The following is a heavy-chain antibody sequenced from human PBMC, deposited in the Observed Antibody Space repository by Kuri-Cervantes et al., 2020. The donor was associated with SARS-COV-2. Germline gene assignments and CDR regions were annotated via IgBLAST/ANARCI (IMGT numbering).Heavy chain of an antibody. CDR3: ARHYDFWSGYYYYYGMDV. V-gene: IGHV1-18*01. CDR2: ISAYNGNT. Sequence: ASVKVSCKASGYTFTSYGISWVRQAPGQGLEWMGWISAYNGNTNYAQKLQGRVTITADESTSTAYMELSSLRSEDTAVYYCARHYDFWSGYYYYYGMDVWGQGTTVTVSS. J-gene: IGHJ6*02. CDR1: GYTFTSYG. D-gene: IGHD3-3*01.